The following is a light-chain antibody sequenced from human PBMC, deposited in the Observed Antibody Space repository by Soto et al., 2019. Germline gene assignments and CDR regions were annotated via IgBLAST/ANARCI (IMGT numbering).Light chain of an antibody. V-gene: IGKV3-20*01. Sequence: EIVLTQSPGTLSLSPGERATLSCRASQTISSSYLAWYQQKPGQAPRLLIYGASSRATGIPDRFSGSGSGTDFTLTISRLEPEDFAVYYCQRDGNSHTFGQGTKVAIK. CDR2: GAS. CDR3: QRDGNSHT. J-gene: IGKJ1*01. CDR1: QTISSSY.